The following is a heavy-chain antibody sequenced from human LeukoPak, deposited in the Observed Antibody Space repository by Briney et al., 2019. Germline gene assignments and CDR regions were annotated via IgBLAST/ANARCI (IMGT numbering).Heavy chain of an antibody. V-gene: IGHV1-69*02. D-gene: IGHD2-15*01. J-gene: IGHJ4*02. Sequence: SVKVSCKASGYTFTAYYIHWVRQAPGQGLEWMGRIIPILGIANYAQKFQGRVTITADKSTSTAYMELSSLRSEDTAVYYCAGHDRAAGFDYWGQGTLVTVSS. CDR3: AGHDRAAGFDY. CDR2: IIPILGIA. CDR1: GYTFTAYY.